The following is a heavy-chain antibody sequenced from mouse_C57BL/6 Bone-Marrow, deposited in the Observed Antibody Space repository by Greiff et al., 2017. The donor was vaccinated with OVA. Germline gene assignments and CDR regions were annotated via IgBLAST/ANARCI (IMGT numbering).Heavy chain of an antibody. Sequence: VQLQQSGPELVKPGASVKISCKASGYTFTDYYMNWVKQSHGKSLEWIGDINPNNGGTSYNQKFKGKATLTVDKSSSTAYMELRSLTSEDSAVYYCAIDYGNYYCAMDYWGQGTSVTVSS. CDR3: AIDYGNYYCAMDY. J-gene: IGHJ4*01. D-gene: IGHD2-1*01. V-gene: IGHV1-26*01. CDR1: GYTFTDYY. CDR2: INPNNGGT.